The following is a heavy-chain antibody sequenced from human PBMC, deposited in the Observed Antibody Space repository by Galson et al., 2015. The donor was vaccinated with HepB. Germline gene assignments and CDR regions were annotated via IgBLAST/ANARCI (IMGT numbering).Heavy chain of an antibody. D-gene: IGHD6-13*01. J-gene: IGHJ5*02. CDR1: GDSVSSNTVA. V-gene: IGHV6-1*01. CDR3: ARDPDSNNWYHDH. Sequence: CAISGDSVSSNTVAWNWIRQSPSRGLEWLGRTYYRSKWYYDYALSVKSRISISPDTSKNQVSLQLNSVTPEDTAVYYCARDPDSNNWYHDHWGQGTLITVSS. CDR2: TYYRSKWYY.